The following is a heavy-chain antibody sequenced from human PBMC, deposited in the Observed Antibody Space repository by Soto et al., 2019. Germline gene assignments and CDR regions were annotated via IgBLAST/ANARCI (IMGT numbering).Heavy chain of an antibody. CDR2: TSYTGNT. J-gene: IGHJ5*02. CDR3: ARDMHAGFTHYFDA. CDR1: PRCTTSYQ. D-gene: IGHD1-26*01. Sequence: SQALYVTCVRFPRCTTSYQWSWIGQFPGKGLEWIAYTSYTGNTNCNPSLQSRVTISMDTSKNQLSLKLTSMTAADTTVYYRARDMHAGFTHYFDAWGQGTLVTGSS. V-gene: IGHV4-59*01.